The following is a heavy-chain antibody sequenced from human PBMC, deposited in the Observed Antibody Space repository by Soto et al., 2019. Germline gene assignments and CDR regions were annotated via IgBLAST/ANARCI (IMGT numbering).Heavy chain of an antibody. V-gene: IGHV3-30-3*01. Sequence: PGGSLRLSCAASGFTFSSYAMHWVRQAPGKGLEWVAVISYDGSNKYYADSVKGRFTISRDNSKNTLYLQMNSLRAEDTAVYYCARDYDSGRYYWGFEYWGQGTLVTVSS. D-gene: IGHD3-22*01. CDR3: ARDYDSGRYYWGFEY. CDR1: GFTFSSYA. CDR2: ISYDGSNK. J-gene: IGHJ4*02.